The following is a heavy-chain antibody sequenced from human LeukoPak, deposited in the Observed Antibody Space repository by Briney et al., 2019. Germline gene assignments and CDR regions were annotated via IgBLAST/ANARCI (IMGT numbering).Heavy chain of an antibody. D-gene: IGHD6-19*01. J-gene: IGHJ3*02. V-gene: IGHV1-69*13. CDR2: IIPIFGTA. Sequence: GASVKVSCKASGGTFSSYAISWVRQAPGQRLEWMGGIIPIFGTANYAQKFQGRVTITADESTSTAYMELSSLRSEDTAVYYCARGSGWPPDAFDIWGQGTMVTVSS. CDR1: GGTFSSYA. CDR3: ARGSGWPPDAFDI.